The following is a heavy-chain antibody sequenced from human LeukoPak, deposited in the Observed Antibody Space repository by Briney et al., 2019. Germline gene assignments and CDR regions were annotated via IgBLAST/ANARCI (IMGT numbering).Heavy chain of an antibody. CDR1: GGSISSGGYS. CDR3: ARDGPDGPFDY. V-gene: IGHV4-30-2*01. CDR2: IYHSGST. D-gene: IGHD3/OR15-3a*01. J-gene: IGHJ4*02. Sequence: SETLSLTCAVSGGSISSGGYSWSWIRQPPGKGLEWIGYIYHSGSTNYNPSLKSRVTISVDRSKNQFSLKLSSVTAADTAVYYCARDGPDGPFDYWGQGTLVTVSS.